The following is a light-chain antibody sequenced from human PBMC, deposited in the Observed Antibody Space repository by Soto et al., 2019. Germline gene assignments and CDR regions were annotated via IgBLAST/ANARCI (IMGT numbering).Light chain of an antibody. Sequence: DIQMTQSPSTLSASVGDRVTITCRASQSISTWLAWYQQEPGKAPKLLIHKASSLQSGVPSRFSGSGSGTDFTLTISSLEPEDSAVYYCQQRTNWPPRYTFGQGTKLEIK. CDR3: QQRTNWPPRYT. CDR1: QSISTW. J-gene: IGKJ2*01. V-gene: IGKV1-5*03. CDR2: KAS.